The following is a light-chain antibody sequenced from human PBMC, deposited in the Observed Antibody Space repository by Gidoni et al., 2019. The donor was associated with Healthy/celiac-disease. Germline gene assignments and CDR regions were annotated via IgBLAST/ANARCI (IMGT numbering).Light chain of an antibody. J-gene: IGKJ1*01. V-gene: IGKV3-20*01. Sequence: EIVLTQSPGTLSLSPGDRATLSCRASQSGSSKYLAWYQQKPGQAPRLLIFGTSRRATGIPDRFSGSGYGTDFTLTISRLEPEDLTVYYCQQYGSSPVFGQGTKVEIK. CDR2: GTS. CDR3: QQYGSSPV. CDR1: QSGSSKY.